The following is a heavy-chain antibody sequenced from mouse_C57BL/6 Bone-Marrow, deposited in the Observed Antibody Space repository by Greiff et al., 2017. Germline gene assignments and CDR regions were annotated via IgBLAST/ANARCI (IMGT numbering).Heavy chain of an antibody. CDR3: AAREGGYYRGYAMDY. Sequence: QVQLQQSGPELVKPGASVKLSCKASGYTFTSYDINWVKQRPGQGLEWIGWIYPRDGSTKYNEKFKGKATLTVDTSSSTAYMELHSLTSEDSAVYFCAAREGGYYRGYAMDYWGQGTSVTVSS. CDR2: IYPRDGST. J-gene: IGHJ4*01. D-gene: IGHD2-3*01. CDR1: GYTFTSYD. V-gene: IGHV1-85*01.